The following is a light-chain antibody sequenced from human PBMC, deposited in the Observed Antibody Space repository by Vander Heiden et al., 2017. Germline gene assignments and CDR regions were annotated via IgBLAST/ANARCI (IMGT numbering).Light chain of an antibody. CDR3: QSADISGTYVV. CDR1: ALPKQH. V-gene: IGLV3-25*02. J-gene: IGLJ2*01. Sequence: SSEVAQPPSASVSPGQPARITCAGDALPKQHANWYQQKPGQAPVVVIYKDSERPPGIPERFSGSSSGTTVTLTISGVQAEDEADYYCQSADISGTYVVFGGGTKLTVL. CDR2: KDS.